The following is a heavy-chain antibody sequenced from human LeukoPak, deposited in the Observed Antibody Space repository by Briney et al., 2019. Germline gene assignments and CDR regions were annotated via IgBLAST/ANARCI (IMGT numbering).Heavy chain of an antibody. J-gene: IGHJ6*03. CDR2: IYHSGST. CDR3: ASCSGGSCRRGTRYYYYMDV. V-gene: IGHV4-38-2*01. D-gene: IGHD2-15*01. Sequence: SETLSLTCAVSGYSISSGYYWGWIRQPPGKGLEWIGRIYHSGSTYYNPSLKSRVTISVDTSKNQFSLKLSSVTAADTAVYYCASCSGGSCRRGTRYYYYMDVWGKGTMVTVSS. CDR1: GYSISSGYY.